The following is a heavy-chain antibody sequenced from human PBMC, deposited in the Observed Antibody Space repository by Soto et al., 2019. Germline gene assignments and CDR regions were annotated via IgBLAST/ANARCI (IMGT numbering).Heavy chain of an antibody. V-gene: IGHV1-3*01. Sequence: ASVKVSCKASGYTFSRYGMHWVRQAPGQRLEWMGWINPDKGNTKYSQNFQGRVTFTRDTSASTAYMELSNLRSEDTAFYYFARGIESKAAAPPFDPWGQGSLVTVSS. CDR2: INPDKGNT. CDR1: GYTFSRYG. J-gene: IGHJ5*02. D-gene: IGHD6-13*01. CDR3: ARGIESKAAAPPFDP.